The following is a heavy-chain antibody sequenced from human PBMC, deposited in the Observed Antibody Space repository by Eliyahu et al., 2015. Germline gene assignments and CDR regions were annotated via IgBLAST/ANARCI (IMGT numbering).Heavy chain of an antibody. Sequence: QVQLQESGPGLVKPSQTLSLTCTVSGGSISSGGYXWSWXRQHPGKGLEWIGYIYYSGSTYYNPSLKSRVTISVDTSKNQFSLKLSSVTAADTAVYYCARGSISRFFDYFDCWGQGTLVTVSS. CDR2: IYYSGST. V-gene: IGHV4-31*03. J-gene: IGHJ4*02. CDR1: GGSISSGGYX. CDR3: ARGSISRFFDYFDC. D-gene: IGHD3-3*01.